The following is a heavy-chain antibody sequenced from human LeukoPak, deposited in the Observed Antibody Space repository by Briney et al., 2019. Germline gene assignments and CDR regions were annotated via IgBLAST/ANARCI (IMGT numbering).Heavy chain of an antibody. CDR1: GGSISNSSFY. J-gene: IGHJ4*02. V-gene: IGHV4-39*07. CDR3: ARRCSGDDCYSE. D-gene: IGHD2-21*02. Sequence: SETLSLTCTVSGGSISNSSFYWGWIRQPPGKGLEWIGNIYYSGSTNYNPSLKSRVTISVDTSKNQFSLKLSSVTAADTAVYYCARRCSGDDCYSEWGQGTLVTVSS. CDR2: IYYSGST.